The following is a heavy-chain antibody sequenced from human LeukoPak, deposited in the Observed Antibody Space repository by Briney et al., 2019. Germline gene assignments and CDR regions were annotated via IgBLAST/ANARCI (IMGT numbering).Heavy chain of an antibody. CDR1: GGSFSGYY. CDR3: AKSNGYGLVDI. Sequence: SETLSLTCAVYGGSFSGYYWSWIRQPPGKGLEWIGDIFYSGSTYYSPSLRSRVTISLDTSRNQFSLKLNSVTAADTAVYYCAKSNGYGLVDIWGQGTMVTVSS. J-gene: IGHJ3*02. V-gene: IGHV4-34*12. CDR2: IFYSGST. D-gene: IGHD3-10*01.